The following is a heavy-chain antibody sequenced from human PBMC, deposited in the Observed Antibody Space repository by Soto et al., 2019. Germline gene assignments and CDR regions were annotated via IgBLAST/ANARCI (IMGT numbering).Heavy chain of an antibody. Sequence: QVQLVQSGAEVKKPGSSVKVSCKASGGTFSSYAISWVRQAPGQGLEWMGGIIPIFGTANYAQKFQGRVTISADESTSTAYTELSSLRSEDTAVYYCARDGYPGYCTNGVCYSGVGWFDPWGQGTLVTVSS. CDR2: IIPIFGTA. J-gene: IGHJ5*02. D-gene: IGHD2-8*01. CDR1: GGTFSSYA. CDR3: ARDGYPGYCTNGVCYSGVGWFDP. V-gene: IGHV1-69*01.